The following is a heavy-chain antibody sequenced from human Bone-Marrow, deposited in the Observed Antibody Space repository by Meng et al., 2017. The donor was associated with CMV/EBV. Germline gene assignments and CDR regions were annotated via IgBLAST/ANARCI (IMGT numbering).Heavy chain of an antibody. CDR2: IYYTGST. V-gene: IGHV4-61*05. CDR1: GGSISSSSYY. CDR3: ARTYGKAFDI. Sequence: SQTLSLTCTVSGGSISSSSYYWGWIRQPPGKGLECIGYIYYTGSTNYNPSLKSRVTISIDTSKNQFSLKLSSVTAADTAVYYCARTYGKAFDIWGQGTMVTVSS. J-gene: IGHJ3*02. D-gene: IGHD4-17*01.